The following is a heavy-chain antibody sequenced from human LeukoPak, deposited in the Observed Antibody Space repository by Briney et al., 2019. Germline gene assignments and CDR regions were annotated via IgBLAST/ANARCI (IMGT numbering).Heavy chain of an antibody. J-gene: IGHJ4*02. D-gene: IGHD3-16*01. Sequence: GASVKVSCKASGYTFTSYDINWVRQATGQGLEWMGWMNPKSGSTGYAQKFQGRVTFTRDTSISTAYMELSSLRSEDTAVYYCATDGGVGAVLRGIDYWGQGTLVTVSS. CDR1: GYTFTSYD. CDR2: MNPKSGST. CDR3: ATDGGVGAVLRGIDY. V-gene: IGHV1-8*03.